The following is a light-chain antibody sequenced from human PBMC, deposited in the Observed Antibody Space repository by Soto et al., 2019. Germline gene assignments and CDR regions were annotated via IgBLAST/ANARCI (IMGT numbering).Light chain of an antibody. CDR1: SSDIGDYTH. Sequence: QSALTQPASVSGSPGQSITISCTGTSSDIGDYTHVSWYQQHPGKAPKLIIYEVSDRPSGVSNRFSGSKSGNTASLTISGLQTEAEADYYCCSYTSISTSAVFGGGTQLTVL. CDR2: EVS. J-gene: IGLJ2*01. CDR3: CSYTSISTSAV. V-gene: IGLV2-14*01.